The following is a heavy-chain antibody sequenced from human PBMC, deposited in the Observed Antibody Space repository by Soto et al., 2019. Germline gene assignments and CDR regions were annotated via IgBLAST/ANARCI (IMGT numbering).Heavy chain of an antibody. D-gene: IGHD1-1*01. CDR1: GYTLTSFY. V-gene: IGHV1-46*01. CDR2: IDPSAGSA. CDR3: ARSPRPTGTTLYYFDS. J-gene: IGHJ4*02. Sequence: ASVKVSCKASGYTLTSFYMHWMRRAPGQGLEWMGVIDPSAGSATYAQKFKGRVRMTRDTFTSTVFMELSSLRSEDTAVYYCARSPRPTGTTLYYFDSWGQRTLVTVSS.